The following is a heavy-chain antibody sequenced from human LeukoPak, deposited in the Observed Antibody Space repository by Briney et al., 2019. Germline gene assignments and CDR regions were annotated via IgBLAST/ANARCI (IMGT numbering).Heavy chain of an antibody. CDR1: GYTFTGYY. CDR2: INPNSGGT. J-gene: IGHJ6*02. CDR3: ARGDSGSYSTNYYGMDV. Sequence: GASVKVSCKASGYTFTGYYMHWVRQAPGQGLEWMGWINPNSGGTNYAQKFQGRVTMTRDTSISTAYMELSRLRSDDTAVYYCARGDSGSYSTNYYGMDVWGQGTTVTVSS. D-gene: IGHD1-26*01. V-gene: IGHV1-2*02.